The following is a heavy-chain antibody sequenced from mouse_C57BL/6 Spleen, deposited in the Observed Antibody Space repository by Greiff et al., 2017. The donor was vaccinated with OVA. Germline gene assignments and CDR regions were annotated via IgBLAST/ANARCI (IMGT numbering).Heavy chain of an antibody. V-gene: IGHV1-69*01. CDR3: AGRYGSSHWYFDV. CDR2: IDPSDSYT. J-gene: IGHJ1*03. Sequence: QVQLQQPGAELVMPGASVKLSCKASGFTFTSYWMHWVKQRPGQGLEWIGEIDPSDSYTNYNQKFKGKSTLTVDKSSSTAYMQISSLTSEDSAVYDCAGRYGSSHWYFDVWGTGTTVTVSS. CDR1: GFTFTSYW. D-gene: IGHD1-1*01.